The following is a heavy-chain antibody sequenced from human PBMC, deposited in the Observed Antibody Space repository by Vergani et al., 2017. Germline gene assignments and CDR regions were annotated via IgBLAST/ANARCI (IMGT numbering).Heavy chain of an antibody. D-gene: IGHD2-21*02. CDR2: ISYSGDT. J-gene: IGHJ4*02. V-gene: IGHV4-59*01. CDR1: GDSISPYF. CDR3: ARGGWLVPDV. Sequence: QVQLHESGPGLVKPSETLSLTCTVSGDSISPYFWTWIRQPQGQGLEWIGYISYSGDTNCAPSLKSRVSLSLDTSKNQFSLQVNSVTPSDTAVYYCARGGWLVPDVWGQGTLVTVSS.